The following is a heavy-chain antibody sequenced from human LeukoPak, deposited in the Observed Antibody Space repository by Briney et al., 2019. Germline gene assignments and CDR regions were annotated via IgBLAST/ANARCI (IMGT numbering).Heavy chain of an antibody. D-gene: IGHD3-22*01. CDR2: IYYSGST. Sequence: SQTLSLTCTASGGSISSGDYYWSWIRQPPGKGLEWIGYIYYSGSTYYNPSLKSRVTISVDTSKNQFSLKLSSVTAADTAVYYCARVPLYYYDSSGYYPEAFDIWGQGTMVTVPS. CDR3: ARVPLYYYDSSGYYPEAFDI. V-gene: IGHV4-30-4*01. CDR1: GGSISSGDYY. J-gene: IGHJ3*02.